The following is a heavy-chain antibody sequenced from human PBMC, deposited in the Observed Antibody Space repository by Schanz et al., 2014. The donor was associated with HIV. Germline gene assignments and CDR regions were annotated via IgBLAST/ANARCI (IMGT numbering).Heavy chain of an antibody. J-gene: IGHJ5*02. CDR2: VFSNGAT. Sequence: VQLQESGPGLVKPSETLSLTCSVSGGSISNNFCNWIRQSPGKGLEWIGNVFSNGATNYNPSLKSRVTLSVDTSKNQLSLKVRSVTAADTAVYYCVRTRVVPAVTGHDFWFGPWGQGTLVTVSS. CDR1: GGSISNNF. V-gene: IGHV4-59*01. CDR3: VRTRVVPAVTGHDFWFGP. D-gene: IGHD2-2*01.